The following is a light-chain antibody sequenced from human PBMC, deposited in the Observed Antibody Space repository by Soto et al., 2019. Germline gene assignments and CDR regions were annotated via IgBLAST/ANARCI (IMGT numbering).Light chain of an antibody. Sequence: QSVLTQPASVSGSPGQSITISCTGTNSDIGRYKFVSWFQQHPGKAPKLMIFEGPNRPSGVSNRFSGSKSGNTASLTISGLQAEDEAIYFCSSSTNTNTLVIFGGGTKLTVL. CDR2: EGP. J-gene: IGLJ2*01. CDR3: SSSTNTNTLVI. V-gene: IGLV2-14*01. CDR1: NSDIGRYKF.